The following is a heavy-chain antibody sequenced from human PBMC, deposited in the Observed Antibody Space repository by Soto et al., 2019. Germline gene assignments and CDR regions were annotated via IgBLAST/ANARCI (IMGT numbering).Heavy chain of an antibody. Sequence: QVQLVQSGAEVKKPGASVKVSCKASGYTFTSYYMHWVRQAPGQGLEWMGIINPSGGSTSYAQKFPGSVTMTRDPSPTTVYMELSSLRSEDTAVYYCARPPLDSSGSYYFDYWGQGTLVTVSS. CDR2: INPSGGST. D-gene: IGHD3-22*01. CDR3: ARPPLDSSGSYYFDY. J-gene: IGHJ4*02. V-gene: IGHV1-46*01. CDR1: GYTFTSYY.